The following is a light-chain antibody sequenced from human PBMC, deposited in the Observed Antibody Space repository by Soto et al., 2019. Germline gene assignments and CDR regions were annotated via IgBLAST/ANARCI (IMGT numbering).Light chain of an antibody. V-gene: IGKV1-5*03. J-gene: IGKJ3*01. CDR3: QQYNNYPPT. CDR1: QSISSW. CDR2: KAS. Sequence: DIQMTQSPSTLSASVGDRVTITCRASQSISSWLAWYQQKPGKAPKLLIYKASSLESGVPSRFSGSGSGTEFTLTISSLQPVDFATYYCQQYNNYPPTFGPGTKVDIK.